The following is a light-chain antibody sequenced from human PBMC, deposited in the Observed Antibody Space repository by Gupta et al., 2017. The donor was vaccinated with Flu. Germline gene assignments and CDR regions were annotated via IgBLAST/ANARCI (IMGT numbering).Light chain of an antibody. CDR1: QSSSRW. CDR2: KAS. Sequence: GGQVTITCRASQSSSRWLAWYQQKPGKAPNLLIYKASNLESGVPSRFSGSGSGTEFTLTISSLQPDDFATYYCQQYDSYALTFGGGTKVEI. V-gene: IGKV1-5*03. CDR3: QQYDSYALT. J-gene: IGKJ4*01.